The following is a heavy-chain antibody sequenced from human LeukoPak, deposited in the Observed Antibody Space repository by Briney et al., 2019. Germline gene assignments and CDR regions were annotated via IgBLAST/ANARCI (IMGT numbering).Heavy chain of an antibody. CDR1: GGSFSGYY. V-gene: IGHV4-34*01. CDR3: ARGVLRYSDWSGHRDAFDI. CDR2: INHSGST. J-gene: IGHJ3*02. D-gene: IGHD3-9*01. Sequence: SETLSLTCAVYGGSFSGYYWSWIRQPPGKGLEWIGEINHSGSTNYNPSLKSRVTISVDTSKNQFSLKLSSVTAADTAVYYCARGVLRYSDWSGHRDAFDIWGQGTMVTVSS.